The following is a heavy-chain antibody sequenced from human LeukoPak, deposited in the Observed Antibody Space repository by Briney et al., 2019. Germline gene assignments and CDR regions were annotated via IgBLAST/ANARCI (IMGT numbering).Heavy chain of an antibody. CDR3: VSGSLQSGYNFDY. V-gene: IGHV3-74*01. CDR1: GLTFSSHW. CDR2: ITNDGGST. D-gene: IGHD3-3*01. J-gene: IGHJ4*02. Sequence: GGSLRLSCAASGLTFSSHWMHWVRQAPGKGLVWVSRITNDGGSTTYADSVKGRFTISRDNAKNTLYLQMNSLRAEDTAVYYCVSGSLQSGYNFDYWGQGALVTVSS.